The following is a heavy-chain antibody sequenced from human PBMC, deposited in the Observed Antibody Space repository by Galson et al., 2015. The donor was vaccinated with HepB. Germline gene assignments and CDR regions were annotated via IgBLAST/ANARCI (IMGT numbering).Heavy chain of an antibody. V-gene: IGHV1-18*01. CDR3: ARARYKSSRRWDDAFDI. CDR1: GYTFTSYG. Sequence: SVKVSCKAPGYTFTSYGISWVRQAPGQGLEWMGWISGYNGNTNYAQKVQGRVTMTTDTSTSTAYMEMRSLKSDDTAVYYCARARYKSSRRWDDAFDIWGQGTRVTVSS. J-gene: IGHJ3*02. CDR2: ISGYNGNT. D-gene: IGHD6-13*01.